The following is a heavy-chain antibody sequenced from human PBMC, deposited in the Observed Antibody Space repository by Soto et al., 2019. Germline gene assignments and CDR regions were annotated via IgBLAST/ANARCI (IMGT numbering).Heavy chain of an antibody. J-gene: IGHJ4*02. CDR2: IYWDDDK. D-gene: IGHD6-13*01. Sequence: QITLRESGPPVLKSTETLTLTCTFSGVSLTTNGVGVGWIRQSPGRAPEWLAIIYWDDDKRYSPSLQNRLTTTQDAPKKQVVLRLTYRDPVDTATYFCVHRRRRTGSWSTGDFDHWGQGTPVTVFS. V-gene: IGHV2-5*02. CDR1: GVSLTTNGVG. CDR3: VHRRRRTGSWSTGDFDH.